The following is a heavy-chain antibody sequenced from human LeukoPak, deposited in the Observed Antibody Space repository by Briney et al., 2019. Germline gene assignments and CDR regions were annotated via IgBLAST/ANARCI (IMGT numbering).Heavy chain of an antibody. Sequence: GGSLRLSCAASGFTFDDYGMSWVRQAPGKGLEWVSGINWNGGSTGYADSVKGRFTIARDNAKNSLYLQMNSLRTEDTALYYCAKAASGWGADYWGQGTLVTVSS. CDR3: AKAASGWGADY. CDR2: INWNGGST. D-gene: IGHD6-19*01. J-gene: IGHJ4*02. CDR1: GFTFDDYG. V-gene: IGHV3-20*04.